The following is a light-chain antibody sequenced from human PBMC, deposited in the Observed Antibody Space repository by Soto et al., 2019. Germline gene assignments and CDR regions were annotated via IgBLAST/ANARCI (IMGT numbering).Light chain of an antibody. Sequence: QSALTQPPSASGSPRQSVTISCTGTSSDIGAYNYVSWYQQHPGKAPKLMIYEFSKRPSGVPDRFSGSKSGNTASLTVSGLQAEDESDYYCSSYAGSNTWVFGGGTKLTVL. V-gene: IGLV2-8*01. J-gene: IGLJ3*02. CDR1: SSDIGAYNY. CDR3: SSYAGSNTWV. CDR2: EFS.